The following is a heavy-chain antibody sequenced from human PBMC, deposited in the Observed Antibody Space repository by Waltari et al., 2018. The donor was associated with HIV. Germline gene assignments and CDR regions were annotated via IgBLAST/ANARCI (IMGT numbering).Heavy chain of an antibody. J-gene: IGHJ5*02. V-gene: IGHV1-8*01. CDR3: VKRGSITGAVWFDT. Sequence: KVSCKATGYNFYGYDINWVRQAPGQGLEWMGWMNPSSGNRRYTEKFKGRVIMTRDTSTDTAYMELRRLKSEDTAVYYCVKRGSITGAVWFDTWGQGTPVTVSS. D-gene: IGHD1-20*01. CDR2: MNPSSGNR. CDR1: GYNFYGYD.